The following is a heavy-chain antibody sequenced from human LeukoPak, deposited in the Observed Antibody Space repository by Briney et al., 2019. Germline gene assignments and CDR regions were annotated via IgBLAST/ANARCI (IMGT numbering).Heavy chain of an antibody. V-gene: IGHV3-30*04. J-gene: IGHJ4*02. D-gene: IGHD3-22*01. Sequence: PGGSLRLSCAASGLTFSSYVMHWVRQAPGKGLEWVAIISYDGSNEYYADSVKGRFTISRDNSKNTLYLQMNSLRAADTAVYYCARGATMIVVVIPNRSFDYWGQGTLVTVSS. CDR1: GLTFSSYV. CDR2: ISYDGSNE. CDR3: ARGATMIVVVIPNRSFDY.